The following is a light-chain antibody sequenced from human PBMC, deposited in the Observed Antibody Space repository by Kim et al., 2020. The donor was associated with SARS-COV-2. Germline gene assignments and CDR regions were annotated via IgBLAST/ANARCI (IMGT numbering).Light chain of an antibody. Sequence: EIVLTQSPATLSLSPGESATLSCRASQSISIYLAWYQQKPGQAPRLLISGASFRATGIPARFSGSGSGTDFTLTISSLEPEDFAVYYCQQRRSWGGFTFGPGTKLETK. V-gene: IGKV3-11*01. J-gene: IGKJ3*01. CDR3: QQRRSWGGFT. CDR1: QSISIY. CDR2: GAS.